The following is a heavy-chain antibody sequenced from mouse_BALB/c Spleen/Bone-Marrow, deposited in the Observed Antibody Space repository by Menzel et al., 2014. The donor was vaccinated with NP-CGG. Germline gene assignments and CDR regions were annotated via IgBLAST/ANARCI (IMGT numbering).Heavy chain of an antibody. Sequence: DLVKPGASVKLSCKASGYTFTSYWINWIKQRPGQGLEWIGRIAPGSGSTYYNEMFKGKATLTVDTSSNTAYIQLSSLSSEDSAVYFCARGYGNSAWFAYWGQGTLVTVSA. CDR1: GYTFTSYW. D-gene: IGHD2-10*02. CDR3: ARGYGNSAWFAY. CDR2: IAPGSGST. V-gene: IGHV1S41*01. J-gene: IGHJ3*01.